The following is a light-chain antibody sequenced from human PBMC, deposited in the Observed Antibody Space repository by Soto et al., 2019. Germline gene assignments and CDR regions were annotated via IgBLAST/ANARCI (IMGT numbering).Light chain of an antibody. CDR3: QQAYNPIT. Sequence: DIQMTQSPSSVSASVGDRVTITCRASQGIATWLAWYQQKPGKAPKPLIYAASNLESGVPSRFSGSGSGTYFTLTITSLQPEDIATYYCQQAYNPITFGQGTRLEIK. CDR2: AAS. V-gene: IGKV1D-12*01. J-gene: IGKJ5*01. CDR1: QGIATW.